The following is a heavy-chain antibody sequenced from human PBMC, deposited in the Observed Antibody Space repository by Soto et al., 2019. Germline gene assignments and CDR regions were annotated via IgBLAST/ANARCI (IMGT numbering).Heavy chain of an antibody. CDR2: IYYSGST. CDR3: ARDLDAMVRGPVGY. D-gene: IGHD3-10*01. CDR1: GGSVSSGSYY. J-gene: IGHJ4*02. Sequence: QVQLQESGPGLVKPSETLSLTCNVSGGSVSSGSYYWSWIRQPPGKGLEWIGYIYYSGSTNYNPSLKSRVTISVDTSKNQFSLKLSSVTAADTAVYYCARDLDAMVRGPVGYWGQGTLVTVSS. V-gene: IGHV4-61*01.